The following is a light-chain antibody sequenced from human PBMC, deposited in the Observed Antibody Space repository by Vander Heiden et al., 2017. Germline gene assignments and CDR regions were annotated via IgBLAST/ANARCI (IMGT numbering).Light chain of an antibody. CDR3: QSADSSGSYRGV. Sequence: YELTQPPSVSVSPGQTARITCSGDALTKQYTYWYQQKTGQAPVLVRYEDNERPSGIPERFSGSSSGTTVTLTITGVQAEDEADYYCQSADSSGSYRGVFGGGTKLSVL. CDR2: EDN. CDR1: ALTKQY. V-gene: IGLV3-25*03. J-gene: IGLJ3*02.